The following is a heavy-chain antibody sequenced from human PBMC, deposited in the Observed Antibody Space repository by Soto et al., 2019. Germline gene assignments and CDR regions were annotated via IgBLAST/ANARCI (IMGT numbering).Heavy chain of an antibody. D-gene: IGHD5-18*01. J-gene: IGHJ4*02. Sequence: QVQLVQSGAEVKKPGASVKVSCKASGYTFTSYGISWVRQAPGQGLERMGWISAYNGNTNYAQKLQGRVTMTTDTSTSTAYMELRSLRSDGTAVYYCERDVAAMVTTDFDYWGQGTLVTVSS. CDR1: GYTFTSYG. CDR3: ERDVAAMVTTDFDY. V-gene: IGHV1-18*01. CDR2: ISAYNGNT.